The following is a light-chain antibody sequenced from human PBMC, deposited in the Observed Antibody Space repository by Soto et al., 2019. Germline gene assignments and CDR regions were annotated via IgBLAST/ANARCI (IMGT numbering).Light chain of an antibody. CDR3: SSYTSSTTWV. V-gene: IGLV2-14*03. Sequence: QSVLTQPASVSGSPGQSITISCTGTSSDIGGYNYVSWYQQHPGKAPKLMICEVSNRPSGVSNRFSGSKSGNTASLTISGLQSEDEADYYCSSYTSSTTWVFGGGTQVTFL. J-gene: IGLJ3*02. CDR1: SSDIGGYNY. CDR2: EVS.